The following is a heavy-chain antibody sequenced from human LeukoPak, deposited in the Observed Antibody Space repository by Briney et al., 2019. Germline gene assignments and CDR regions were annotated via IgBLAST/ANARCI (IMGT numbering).Heavy chain of an antibody. V-gene: IGHV4-38-2*02. Sequence: NPSETLSLTCTVSGYSISSGYYWGWIRQPPGKGLEWIGSIYHSGSTYYNPSLKSRVTISVDTSKNQFSLKLSSVTAADTAVYYCASRAYGSGSYSFDYWGQGTLVTVSS. CDR3: ASRAYGSGSYSFDY. D-gene: IGHD3-10*01. CDR1: GYSISSGYY. J-gene: IGHJ4*02. CDR2: IYHSGST.